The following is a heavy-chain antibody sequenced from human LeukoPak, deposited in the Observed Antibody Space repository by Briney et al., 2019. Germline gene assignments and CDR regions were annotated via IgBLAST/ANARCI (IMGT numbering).Heavy chain of an antibody. J-gene: IGHJ4*02. CDR1: GFTFDDYA. V-gene: IGHV3-9*01. CDR2: ISWNSGSI. Sequence: GGSLRLSCAASGFTFDDYAMHWVRQAPGKGLEWVSGISWNSGSIGYADSVKGRFTISRDNAKNSLYLQMNSLRAEDTALYYCAKAYYGPGSQFDYWGQGTLVTVSS. D-gene: IGHD3-10*01. CDR3: AKAYYGPGSQFDY.